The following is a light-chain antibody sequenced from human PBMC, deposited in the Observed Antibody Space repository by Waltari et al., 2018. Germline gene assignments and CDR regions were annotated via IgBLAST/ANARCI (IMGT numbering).Light chain of an antibody. V-gene: IGLV4-69*01. CDR2: VNSDGSH. J-gene: IGLJ3*02. CDR1: SGPSSNV. CDR3: QTGGHGTWV. Sequence: QLVLPQSPSASASLGASVTLTCTLSSGPSSNVIAWLQQRPEKGPRYLMKVNSDGSHSKGDEIPDRFSGSSSGAERYLTISNLQSEDEADYFCQTGGHGTWVFGGGTTLTVL.